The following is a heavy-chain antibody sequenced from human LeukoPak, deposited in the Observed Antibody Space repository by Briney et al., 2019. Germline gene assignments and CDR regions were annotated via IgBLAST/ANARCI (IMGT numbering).Heavy chain of an antibody. J-gene: IGHJ4*02. CDR2: ISYDGSNK. D-gene: IGHD5-18*01. CDR3: ARDRGYSYGWAY. V-gene: IGHV3-30*03. Sequence: GGSLRLSCAASGFTFSSYGMHWVRQAPGKGLEWVAVISYDGSNKYYADSVKGRFTISRDNSKNTLYLQMNSLRAEDTAVYYCARDRGYSYGWAYWGQGTLVTVSS. CDR1: GFTFSSYG.